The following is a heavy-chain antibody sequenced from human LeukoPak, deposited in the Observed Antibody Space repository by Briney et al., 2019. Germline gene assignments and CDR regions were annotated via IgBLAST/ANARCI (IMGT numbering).Heavy chain of an antibody. J-gene: IGHJ1*01. Sequence: GRSLSLSCAASGFTFSSYAMHWVRQAPGKGLEWVAVISYDGSNKYYADSVKGRFTISRDNSKNTLYLQMNSLRAEDTAVYYCARVDSRGIAAAGTSEYFQHWGQGTLVTVSS. D-gene: IGHD6-13*01. CDR1: GFTFSSYA. CDR2: ISYDGSNK. V-gene: IGHV3-30-3*01. CDR3: ARVDSRGIAAAGTSEYFQH.